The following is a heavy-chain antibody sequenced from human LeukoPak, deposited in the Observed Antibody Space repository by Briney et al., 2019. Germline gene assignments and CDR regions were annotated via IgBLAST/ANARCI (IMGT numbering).Heavy chain of an antibody. CDR2: MNPNSGNT. Sequence: ASVKVSCKASGYTFTSYDINWVRQATGQGLEWMGRMNPNSGNTGYAQKFQGRVTMTRNTSISTAYMELSSLRSEDTALYYCARDIAGATKGGWFDTWGQGTPVTVSS. J-gene: IGHJ5*02. CDR1: GYTFTSYD. V-gene: IGHV1-8*01. D-gene: IGHD1-26*01. CDR3: ARDIAGATKGGWFDT.